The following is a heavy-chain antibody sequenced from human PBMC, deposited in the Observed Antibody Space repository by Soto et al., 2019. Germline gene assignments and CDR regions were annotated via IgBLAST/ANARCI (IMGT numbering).Heavy chain of an antibody. J-gene: IGHJ6*02. CDR2: IYSGGST. CDR1: GFTVSSNY. V-gene: IGHV3-66*04. Sequence: VSLRLSFAASGFTVSSNYMSWVRQAPGKGLEWVSVIYSGGSTYYADSVKGRFTISRDNSKNTLYLQMNSLRAEDTAVYYCARRMDPGVEMDVWGQGTTVTVAS. CDR3: ARRMDPGVEMDV. D-gene: IGHD3-10*01.